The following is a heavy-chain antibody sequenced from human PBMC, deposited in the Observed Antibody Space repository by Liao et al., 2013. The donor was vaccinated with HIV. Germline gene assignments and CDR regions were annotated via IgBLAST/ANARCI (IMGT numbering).Heavy chain of an antibody. J-gene: IGHJ5*02. CDR3: ARGSLYFGELRGRDWFDP. D-gene: IGHD3-10*01. CDR2: IHHSGTS. CDR1: DASFSTYY. Sequence: QVPQQQWGAGLLKPSETLSLTCVVSDASFSTYYWSWVRQPPGKGLEWIGEIHHSGTSNYNPSLKSRVTISVDSSKRQFSLNLTSVTAADTAVYYCARGSLYFGELRGRDWFDPWGQGTLVTVSS. V-gene: IGHV4-34*02.